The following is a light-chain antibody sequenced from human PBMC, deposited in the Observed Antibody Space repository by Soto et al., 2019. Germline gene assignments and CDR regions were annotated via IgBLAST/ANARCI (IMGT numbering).Light chain of an antibody. Sequence: EIVMAQSPATLSVSPGERATLSCRASQRLSSNLAWYQQKPGQAPRLLIYGVSTRATGVPARLSGSGSGTEFTLTISSLQSEDSAVYYCQQYKNWLALTFGGGTKVDIK. CDR1: QRLSSN. CDR2: GVS. J-gene: IGKJ4*01. V-gene: IGKV3-15*01. CDR3: QQYKNWLALT.